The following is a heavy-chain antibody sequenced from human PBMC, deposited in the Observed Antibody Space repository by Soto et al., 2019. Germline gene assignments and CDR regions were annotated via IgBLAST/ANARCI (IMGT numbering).Heavy chain of an antibody. V-gene: IGHV1-3*05. Sequence: QVQLVQSGAEEKKPGASVKVSCKASGYTFTSYAMHWVRQAPGQRLEWMGWINAGNGNTKYSQKFKGRVTMTRETTASTAYMELSSLRSEDTAVYSCASESSGGEFDYWGQGTLVTVSS. J-gene: IGHJ4*02. D-gene: IGHD2-15*01. CDR2: INAGNGNT. CDR3: ASESSGGEFDY. CDR1: GYTFTSYA.